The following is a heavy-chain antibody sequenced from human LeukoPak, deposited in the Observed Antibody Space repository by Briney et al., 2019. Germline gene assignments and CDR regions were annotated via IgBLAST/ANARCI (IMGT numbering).Heavy chain of an antibody. CDR1: RDSVSSNSVA. CDR2: TYYRSQWHY. CDR3: ARSSIKSFDY. Sequence: SQTLSLTCAISRDSVSSNSVAWNWIRQTPSRGLDWLGRTYYRSQWHYDYAVSVKSRIIINPDTSKNQFSLHLNSVTPEDTAVYYCARSSIKSFDYWGQGTLVTVSS. V-gene: IGHV6-1*01. J-gene: IGHJ4*02.